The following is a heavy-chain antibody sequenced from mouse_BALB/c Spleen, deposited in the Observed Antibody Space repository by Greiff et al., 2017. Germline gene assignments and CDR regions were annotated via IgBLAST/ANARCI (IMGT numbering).Heavy chain of an antibody. D-gene: IGHD1-2*01. V-gene: IGHV1-31*01. CDR3: ARDTTATFDY. CDR2: INPYNGAT. J-gene: IGHJ1*01. CDR1: GYSFTGYY. Sequence: EVKLQESGPELVKPGASVKLSCKASGYSFTGYYMYWVKQSHVKSLEWIGRINPYNGATSYNQNFKDKASLTVDKSSSTAYMELHILTSEDSAVYYCARDTTATFDYWGAGTTVTVSS.